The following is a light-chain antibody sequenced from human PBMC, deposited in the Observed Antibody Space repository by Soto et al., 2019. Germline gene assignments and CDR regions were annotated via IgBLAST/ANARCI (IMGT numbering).Light chain of an antibody. CDR3: QSFDNGLLAYV. CDR1: SSHVGPADA. Sequence: QSVLTQPPSISGAPGQRVTISCTGASSHVGPADAVHWYQHIPGTAPQLLIYADDSRPSGVPDRFSASKSGTSASLAITGLQAEDEADYHCQSFDNGLLAYVFGTGTKVTVL. V-gene: IGLV1-40*01. J-gene: IGLJ1*01. CDR2: ADD.